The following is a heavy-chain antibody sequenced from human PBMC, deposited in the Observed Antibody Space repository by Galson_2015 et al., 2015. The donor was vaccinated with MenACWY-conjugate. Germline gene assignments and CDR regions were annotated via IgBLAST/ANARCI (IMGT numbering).Heavy chain of an antibody. Sequence: SLTCTVSGVSLSASYWNWVRQSPEKGLEWIGYVHQNGDRKYNPSLRSRVTMSVDTARNHLSLKLDSVTAADTAMYYCARWCGTGYSCTRAFDVWGQGTRVAVSS. V-gene: IGHV4-59*01. D-gene: IGHD3-9*01. J-gene: IGHJ3*01. CDR2: VHQNGDR. CDR1: GVSLSASY. CDR3: ARWCGTGYSCTRAFDV.